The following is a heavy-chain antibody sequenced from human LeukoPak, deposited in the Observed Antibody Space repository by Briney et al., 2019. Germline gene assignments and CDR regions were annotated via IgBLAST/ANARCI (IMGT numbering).Heavy chain of an antibody. CDR2: INPNNGGT. Sequence: ASVKVSCKASGYTFTDYYIYWVRQAPGQGLEWMGRINPNNGGTKYTQRFQGRVTVTRDTSISTAYMELSSLRSDDTAVYYCVTHYDSTGYFALHIWGHGTMVVASS. V-gene: IGHV1-2*06. CDR3: VTHYDSTGYFALHI. J-gene: IGHJ3*02. CDR1: GYTFTDYY. D-gene: IGHD3-22*01.